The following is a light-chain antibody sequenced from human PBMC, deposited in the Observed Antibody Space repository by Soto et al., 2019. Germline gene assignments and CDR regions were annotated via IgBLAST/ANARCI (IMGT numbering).Light chain of an antibody. CDR3: SSFTGSTTWV. CDR2: EVS. CDR1: SNDVGGYNY. Sequence: QSALTQPASVSGSPGQSITMFCTGTSNDVGGYNYVSWYQQHPGKAPKLIIYEVSNRPSGISNRFSGSKSANTASLTISRLQADDEAEYYCSSFTGSTTWVFGGGTKVTVL. V-gene: IGLV2-14*01. J-gene: IGLJ3*02.